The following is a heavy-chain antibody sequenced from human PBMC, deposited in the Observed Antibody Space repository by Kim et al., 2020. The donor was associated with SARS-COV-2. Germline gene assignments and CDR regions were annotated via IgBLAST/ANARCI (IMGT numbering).Heavy chain of an antibody. CDR1: GGSFSGYY. CDR2: INHSGST. J-gene: IGHJ6*01. Sequence: SETLSLTCAVYGGSFSGYYWSWIRQPPGKGLEWIGEINHSGSTNYNPSLKSRVTISVDTSKNQFSLKLSSVTAADTAVYYCAVPNRKKAYDRSVAGYYY. D-gene: IGHD6-19*01. V-gene: IGHV4-34*01. CDR3: AVPNRKKAYDRSVAGYYY.